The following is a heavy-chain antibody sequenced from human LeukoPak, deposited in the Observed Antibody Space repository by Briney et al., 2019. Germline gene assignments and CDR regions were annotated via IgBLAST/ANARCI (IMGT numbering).Heavy chain of an antibody. D-gene: IGHD2/OR15-2a*01. CDR3: VRIPNSANFPNWFDP. CDR1: GFTFDDYG. J-gene: IGHJ5*02. CDR2: INWNGGST. V-gene: IGHV3-20*04. Sequence: GGSLRLSCAASGFTFDDYGMSWVRQAPGKGLEWVSGINWNGGSTGYADSVKGRFTISRDNAKNSLYLQMNSLRADDTAVYYCVRIPNSANFPNWFDPWGQGTLVTVSS.